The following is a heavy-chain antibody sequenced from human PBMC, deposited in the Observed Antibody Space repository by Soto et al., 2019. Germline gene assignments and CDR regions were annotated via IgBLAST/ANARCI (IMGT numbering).Heavy chain of an antibody. CDR2: IRAGGHST. Sequence: EVQLLESGGGLVQPGGSLRLSCAASGFTFSIYDMSWARQAPGKGLEWVSTIRAGGHSTYYADSVKGRFTLSRDDSKNTVYLQMNGLRVEDTAIYYCAKGAWLDYWGQGSLVTVSS. CDR3: AKGAWLDY. V-gene: IGHV3-23*01. CDR1: GFTFSIYD. J-gene: IGHJ4*02.